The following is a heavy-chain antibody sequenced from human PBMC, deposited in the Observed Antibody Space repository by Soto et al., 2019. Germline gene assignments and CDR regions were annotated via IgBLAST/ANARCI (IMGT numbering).Heavy chain of an antibody. J-gene: IGHJ4*02. D-gene: IGHD3-10*01. CDR2: INTIGSAI. V-gene: IGHV3-48*03. Sequence: HPGGSLRLSCAASGFTFSSFEMNWVRQAPGKGLEWIAYINTIGSAIYYADSVKGRFTISRDNAKNSLSLQMNSLRADDTAVYYCARERYASERPLDYWGQGTLVTVSS. CDR3: ARERYASERPLDY. CDR1: GFTFSSFE.